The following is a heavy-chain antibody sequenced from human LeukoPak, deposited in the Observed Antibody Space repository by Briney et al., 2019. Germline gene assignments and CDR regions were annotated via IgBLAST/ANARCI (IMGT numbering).Heavy chain of an antibody. Sequence: PGGSLRLSCAASGFTFSGSAMHWVRQASGKGLEWVGRIRSKANSYATAYAASVKGRFTISRDDSKITAYLQMNSLKTEDTAVYYCTTYYASEAFDIWGQGTMVTVSS. CDR1: GFTFSGSA. D-gene: IGHD2-2*01. CDR3: TTYYASEAFDI. CDR2: IRSKANSYAT. V-gene: IGHV3-73*01. J-gene: IGHJ3*02.